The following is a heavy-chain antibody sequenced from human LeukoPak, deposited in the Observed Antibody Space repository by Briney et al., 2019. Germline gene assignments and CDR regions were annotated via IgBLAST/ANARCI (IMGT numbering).Heavy chain of an antibody. CDR3: ARDLAYYDFWSGYSPPSYYYGVDV. D-gene: IGHD3-3*01. V-gene: IGHV7-4-1*01. CDR1: GYTFTSYA. Sequence: ASVKVSCKASGYTFTSYAMNWVRQAPGQGLEWMGWINTNTGNPTYAQGFTGRFVFSLDTSVSTAYLQICSLKAEDTAVYYCARDLAYYDFWSGYSPPSYYYGVDVWGQGTTVTVSS. J-gene: IGHJ6*02. CDR2: INTNTGNP.